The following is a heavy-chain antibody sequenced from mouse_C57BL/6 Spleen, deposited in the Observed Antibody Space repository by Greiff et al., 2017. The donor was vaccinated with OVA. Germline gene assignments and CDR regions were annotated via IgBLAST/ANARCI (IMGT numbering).Heavy chain of an antibody. Sequence: QVHVKQSGAELVRPGASVKLSCKASGYTFTDYYINWVKQRPGQGLEWIARIYPGSGNTYYNEKFKGKATLTAEKSSSTAYMQLSSLTSEDSAVYFCASGIRQLRLRDFDVWGTGTTVTVSS. CDR2: IYPGSGNT. CDR1: GYTFTDYY. CDR3: ASGIRQLRLRDFDV. D-gene: IGHD3-2*02. J-gene: IGHJ1*03. V-gene: IGHV1-76*01.